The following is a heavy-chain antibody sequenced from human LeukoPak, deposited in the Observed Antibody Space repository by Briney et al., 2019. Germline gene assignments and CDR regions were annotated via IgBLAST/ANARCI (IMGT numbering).Heavy chain of an antibody. D-gene: IGHD1-7*01. CDR3: ARLKLTSLGAFDI. V-gene: IGHV4-61*02. CDR2: IYTSGST. CDR1: GGSISSGSYY. J-gene: IGHJ3*02. Sequence: SQTLSLTCTVSGGSISSGSYYWSWIRQPAGKGLEWIGRIYTSGSTNYNPSLKSRVTISVDTSKNQFSLKLSSVTAADTAVYYCARLKLTSLGAFDIWGQGTMVTVSS.